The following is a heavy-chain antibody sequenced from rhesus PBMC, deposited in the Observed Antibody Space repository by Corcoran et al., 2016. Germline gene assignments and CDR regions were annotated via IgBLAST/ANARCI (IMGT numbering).Heavy chain of an antibody. Sequence: QVQLQESGPGLVKPLETLSLTCAVSGGSISSNYWSWIRQAPGKGLEGIGYIYGRCTTTNYNPSLKSRLALSGDTSKNQLSLNLSSVTAADTAVYYCARLGPIYYFDYWGQGVLVTVSS. CDR2: IYGRCTTT. J-gene: IGHJ4*01. CDR1: GGSISSNY. CDR3: ARLGPIYYFDY. V-gene: IGHV4S11*01. D-gene: IGHD1-44*01.